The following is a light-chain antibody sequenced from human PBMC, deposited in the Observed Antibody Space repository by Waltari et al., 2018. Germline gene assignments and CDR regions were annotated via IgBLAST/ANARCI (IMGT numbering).Light chain of an antibody. V-gene: IGLV2-23*02. J-gene: IGLJ2*01. CDR1: SNYVGSYNL. Sequence: QSALTQPASVSGSPGQSITISCPGSSNYVGSYNLVSWYKQHPGEAPTLILYEVSKRPSGVSDRFSGSKSGNTASLTISGLRPEDEADYYCCSYGGASARLFGGGTKVTVL. CDR3: CSYGGASARL. CDR2: EVS.